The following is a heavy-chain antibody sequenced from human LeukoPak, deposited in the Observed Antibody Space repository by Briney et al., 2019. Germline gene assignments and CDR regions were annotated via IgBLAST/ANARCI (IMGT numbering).Heavy chain of an antibody. V-gene: IGHV4-59*01. D-gene: IGHD1-26*01. Sequence: SETLSLTCTVSGGSISSYYWSWIRQPPGKGLEWIGYIYYSGSTNYNPSLKSRVTISVDTSKNQFSLKLSSVAAADTAVYYCARDSSYTGWFDPWGQGTLVTVSS. CDR1: GGSISSYY. J-gene: IGHJ5*02. CDR3: ARDSSYTGWFDP. CDR2: IYYSGST.